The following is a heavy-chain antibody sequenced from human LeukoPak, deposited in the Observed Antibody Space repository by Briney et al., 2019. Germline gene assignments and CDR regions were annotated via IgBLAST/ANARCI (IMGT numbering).Heavy chain of an antibody. CDR2: INPNTGRT. CDR1: GYTFTGYY. D-gene: IGHD2-15*01. CDR3: ARRIVGHDY. V-gene: IGHV1-2*02. Sequence: GASVKVSCKASGYTFTGYYIHWVRQAPGQGLEWMGWINPNTGRTNYALNFQGRVTMTRDTSINTAYMEVSDLRSDGTAVYYCARRIVGHDYWGQGTLVTVSS. J-gene: IGHJ4*02.